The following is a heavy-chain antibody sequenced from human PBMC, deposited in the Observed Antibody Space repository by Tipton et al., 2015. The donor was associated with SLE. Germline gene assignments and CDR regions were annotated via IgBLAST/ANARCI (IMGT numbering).Heavy chain of an antibody. J-gene: IGHJ5*02. CDR3: ASGVTAAGTGRTDWFDP. Sequence: TLSLTCAVYGGSFSGYYWSWIRQPPGKGLEWIGEINHSGSTNYNPSLKSRVTISVDTSKNQFSLKLSSVTAADTAVYYCASGVTAAGTGRTDWFDPWGQGTLGTVSS. D-gene: IGHD6-13*01. V-gene: IGHV4-34*01. CDR1: GGSFSGYY. CDR2: INHSGST.